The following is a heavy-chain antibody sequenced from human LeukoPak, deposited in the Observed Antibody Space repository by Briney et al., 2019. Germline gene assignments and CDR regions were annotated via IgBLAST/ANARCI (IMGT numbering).Heavy chain of an antibody. D-gene: IGHD3-9*01. Sequence: GSPRLSCXXXGFTFXSXSMNWVRQAPGKGLEWVSSISSSSSYIYYADSVKGRFTISRDNAKNSLYLQMSSLRAEDTAVYYCARDKSRYFDWLYAFDIWGQGTTVTVSS. CDR1: GFTFXSXS. CDR2: ISSSSSYI. CDR3: ARDKSRYFDWLYAFDI. J-gene: IGHJ3*02. V-gene: IGHV3-21*01.